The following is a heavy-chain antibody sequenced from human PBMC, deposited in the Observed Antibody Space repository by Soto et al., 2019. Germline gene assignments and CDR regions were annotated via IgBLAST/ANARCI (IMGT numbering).Heavy chain of an antibody. J-gene: IGHJ6*03. Sequence: GGPMRLCRAASGVTCRNYAMRWVRQAPGKGLEWVSAISGSGGSTYYADSVKGRFTISRDNSKNTLYLQMNSLRAEDTAVYYCAKDGSYYYYYYMDVWGKGTTVTVS. V-gene: IGHV3-23*01. CDR1: GVTCRNYA. D-gene: IGHD1-26*01. CDR2: ISGSGGST. CDR3: AKDGSYYYYYYMDV.